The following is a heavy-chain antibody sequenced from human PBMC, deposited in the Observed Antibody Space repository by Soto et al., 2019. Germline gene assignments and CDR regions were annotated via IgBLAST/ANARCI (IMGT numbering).Heavy chain of an antibody. CDR1: GGTFSSYA. CDR3: ATLTTVTTKVGYYYGMDV. V-gene: IGHV1-69*13. D-gene: IGHD4-17*01. CDR2: IIPIFGTA. Sequence: PVKVSCKASGGTFSSYAISWVRQAPGQGLEWMGGIIPIFGTANYAQKFQGRVTITADESTSTAYMELSSLRSEDTAVYYCATLTTVTTKVGYYYGMDVWGQGTTVTVSS. J-gene: IGHJ6*02.